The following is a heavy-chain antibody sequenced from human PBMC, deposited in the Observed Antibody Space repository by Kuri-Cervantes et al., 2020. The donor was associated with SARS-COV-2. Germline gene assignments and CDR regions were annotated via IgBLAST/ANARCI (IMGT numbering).Heavy chain of an antibody. Sequence: GGSLRLSCAASGFTFSSYAMHWVRQAPGKGLEWVAVISYDGSNKYYADSVKGRFTISRDNSKNTLYLQMNSLRAEDTAVYYCARDVRGGARYWGQGTLVTVSS. CDR3: ARDVRGGARY. CDR1: GFTFSSYA. J-gene: IGHJ4*02. V-gene: IGHV3-30-3*01. CDR2: ISYDGSNK. D-gene: IGHD3-16*01.